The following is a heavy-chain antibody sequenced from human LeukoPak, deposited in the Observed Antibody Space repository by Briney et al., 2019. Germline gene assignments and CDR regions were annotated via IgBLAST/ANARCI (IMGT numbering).Heavy chain of an antibody. D-gene: IGHD4-23*01. CDR2: IFYTGST. J-gene: IGHJ4*02. V-gene: IGHV4-30-4*01. CDR3: ARHWYGGNFLFDY. Sequence: SQTLSLTCTVSGGSISSGDYYWSWIRQPPGKGLEWIGYIFYTGSTYYNPSLKSRVTISVDTSKNQFSLKLSSVTAADTAVYYCARHWYGGNFLFDYWGQGTLITVSS. CDR1: GGSISSGDYY.